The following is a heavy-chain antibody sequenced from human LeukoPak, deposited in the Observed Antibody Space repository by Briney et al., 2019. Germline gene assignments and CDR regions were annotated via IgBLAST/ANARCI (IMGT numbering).Heavy chain of an antibody. D-gene: IGHD6-13*01. V-gene: IGHV4-59*01. CDR3: VRAQYSNSWDKIHVSDY. J-gene: IGHJ4*02. Sequence: LETLCLTRTVSGGSTSSYFWSSIPQPPGEGVGCIWHIYYSGSIKYNPSLKRRVTIPVDTSKHQSCLKLSSVTAADTAGYYCVRAQYSNSWDKIHVSDYWGEGTLVTVSS. CDR2: IYYSGSI. CDR1: GGSTSSYF.